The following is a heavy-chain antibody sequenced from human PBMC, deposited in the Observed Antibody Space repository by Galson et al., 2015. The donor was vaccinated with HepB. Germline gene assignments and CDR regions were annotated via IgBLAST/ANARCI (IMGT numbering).Heavy chain of an antibody. V-gene: IGHV1-3*01. J-gene: IGHJ6*02. D-gene: IGHD3-10*01. CDR3: ALWEGGSGSYGYYYYGMDV. CDR2: INAGNGNT. CDR1: GYTFTSYA. Sequence: SVKVSCKASGYTFTSYAMHWVRQAPGQRLEWMGWINAGNGNTKYSQKFQGRVTITRDTSASTAYMELCSLRSEDTAVYYCALWEGGSGSYGYYYYGMDVWGQGTTVTVSS.